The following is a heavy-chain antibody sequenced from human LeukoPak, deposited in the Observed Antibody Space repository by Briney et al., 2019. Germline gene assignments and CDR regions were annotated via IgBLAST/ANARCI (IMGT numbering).Heavy chain of an antibody. CDR3: ARDYGGNWFDP. D-gene: IGHD4-23*01. CDR2: IYSGGST. J-gene: IGHJ5*02. CDR1: GFTVSSNY. V-gene: IGHV3-53*01. Sequence: GGSLRLSCAASGFTVSSNYMSWVRQAPGKGLEWVSVIYSGGSTYYADSVKGRFTISRDNSKNTLYLQMNSLGAEDTAVYYCARDYGGNWFDPWGQGTLVTVSS.